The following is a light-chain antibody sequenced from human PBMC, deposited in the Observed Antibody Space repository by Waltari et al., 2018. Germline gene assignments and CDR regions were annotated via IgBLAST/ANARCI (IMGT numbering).Light chain of an antibody. CDR2: WAS. V-gene: IGKV4-1*01. J-gene: IGKJ2*02. CDR3: QQYYTTPCT. Sequence: DIVLTPSPDSLALSLGERATIRCRSRQSVLSSTNSNNYLAWYQQRPGQHPKLLFYWASTRVSGVPDRIDGSGSGTDFTLAISSLQAEDLAVYYCQQYYTTPCTFGQGTRLEIK. CDR1: QSVLSSTNSNNY.